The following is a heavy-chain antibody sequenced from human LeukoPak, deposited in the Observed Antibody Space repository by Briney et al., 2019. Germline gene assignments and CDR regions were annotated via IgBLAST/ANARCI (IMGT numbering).Heavy chain of an antibody. V-gene: IGHV3-20*04. CDR2: TNWNGGST. CDR1: GFTFDDYG. J-gene: IGHJ6*03. CDR3: AREGLREYYYYYMDV. Sequence: SGGSLRLSCAASGFTFDDYGMSWVRQAPGKGLEWVSGTNWNGGSTGYADSVKGRFTISRDNAKNSLYLQMNSLRAEDTALYYCAREGLREYYYYYMDVWGKGTTVTVSS. D-gene: IGHD4-17*01.